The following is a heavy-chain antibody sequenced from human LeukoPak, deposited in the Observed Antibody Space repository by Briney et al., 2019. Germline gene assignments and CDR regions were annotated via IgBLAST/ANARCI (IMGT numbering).Heavy chain of an antibody. V-gene: IGHV4-34*01. J-gene: IGHJ4*02. D-gene: IGHD4-17*01. CDR2: INHSGST. Sequence: PSETLSLTCAVYGGSFSGYYWSWIRQPSGKGLEWIGEINHSGSTNYNPSLKSRVTISVDTSKNQFSLKLSSVTAADTAVYYCARGDYGDYEGPYYFDYWGQGTLVTVSS. CDR3: ARGDYGDYEGPYYFDY. CDR1: GGSFSGYY.